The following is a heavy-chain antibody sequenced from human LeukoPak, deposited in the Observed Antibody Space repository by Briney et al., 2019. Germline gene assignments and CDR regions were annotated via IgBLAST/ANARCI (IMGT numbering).Heavy chain of an antibody. CDR1: GDSVSSNSVT. V-gene: IGHV6-1*01. Sequence: SQTLSLTCAISGDSVSSNSVTWNWIRQSPSRGLEWLGRTYYRSTWYNDYAVSVRGRITVNSDTSKNQFSLHLDSVTPEDTAVYYCARRLTQYDCFDPWGQGILVTVSS. CDR2: TYYRSTWYN. CDR3: ARRLTQYDCFDP. D-gene: IGHD2-2*01. J-gene: IGHJ5*02.